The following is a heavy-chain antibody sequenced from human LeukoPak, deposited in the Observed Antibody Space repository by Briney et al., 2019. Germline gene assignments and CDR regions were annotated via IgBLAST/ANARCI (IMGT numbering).Heavy chain of an antibody. Sequence: PGGSLRLSCAASGFSFSSHSMNWVRQAPGKGLEWVAFIRYDGSNKYYADSVKGRFTISRDNSKNTLYLQMNSLRAEDTAVYYCAKGGPTVVTRGDFDYWGQGTLVTVSS. CDR3: AKGGPTVVTRGDFDY. J-gene: IGHJ4*02. D-gene: IGHD4-23*01. V-gene: IGHV3-30*02. CDR1: GFSFSSHS. CDR2: IRYDGSNK.